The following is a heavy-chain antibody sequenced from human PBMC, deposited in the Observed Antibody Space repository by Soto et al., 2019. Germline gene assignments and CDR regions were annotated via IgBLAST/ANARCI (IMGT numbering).Heavy chain of an antibody. D-gene: IGHD5-18*01. CDR1: GGTFSTYA. Sequence: GASVKVSCKAPGGTFSTYAIIWVRQAPGQGLEWMGGIIPMFGTANYAQRFQDRVTITADESTNTVYMELSSLRSEDTAVYFCASGIQLWLRRINNGYSGWGQGTLVTVSS. V-gene: IGHV1-69*13. CDR2: IIPMFGTA. J-gene: IGHJ4*02. CDR3: ASGIQLWLRRINNGYSG.